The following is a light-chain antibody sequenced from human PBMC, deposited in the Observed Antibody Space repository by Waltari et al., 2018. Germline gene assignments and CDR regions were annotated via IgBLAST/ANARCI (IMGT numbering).Light chain of an antibody. V-gene: IGKV1-12*01. CDR1: QGVRTW. CDR3: QQYYGTPPT. J-gene: IGKJ1*01. CDR2: AAS. Sequence: DIQLTQSPSSVSASVGDRVIITCRASQGVRTWLAWYQQKPGEAPKLLIYAASSLLSGVPSRFTGSGSGTDFALTISSLQAEDVAVYYCQQYYGTPPTFGQGTKVEIK.